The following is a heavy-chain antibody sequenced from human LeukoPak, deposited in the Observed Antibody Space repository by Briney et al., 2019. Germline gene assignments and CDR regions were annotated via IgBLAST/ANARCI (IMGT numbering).Heavy chain of an antibody. CDR1: GYSISSGYY. Sequence: NPSETLSLTCTVSGYSISSGYYWGWIRQPPGKGLEWIGSIYHSGSTYYNPSLKSRVTISVDTSKNQFSLKLSSVTAADTAVYYCARVSGRITMIVVVMGPYNWFDPWGQGTLVTVSS. J-gene: IGHJ5*02. CDR3: ARVSGRITMIVVVMGPYNWFDP. CDR2: IYHSGST. V-gene: IGHV4-38-2*02. D-gene: IGHD3-22*01.